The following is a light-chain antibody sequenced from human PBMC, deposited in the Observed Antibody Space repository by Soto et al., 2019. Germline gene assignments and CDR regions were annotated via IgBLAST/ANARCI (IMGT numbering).Light chain of an antibody. Sequence: QSVLTQPPSASGTPGQRVTISCSGSSSNIGSNYVYWYQQLPGTAPKLLIYRNNQRASGVPDRFSGSKSGTSASLAISGLRSEDEADYYCAAWDESLSGPVFGGGTQLTVL. J-gene: IGLJ7*01. CDR1: SSNIGSNY. CDR2: RNN. V-gene: IGLV1-47*01. CDR3: AAWDESLSGPV.